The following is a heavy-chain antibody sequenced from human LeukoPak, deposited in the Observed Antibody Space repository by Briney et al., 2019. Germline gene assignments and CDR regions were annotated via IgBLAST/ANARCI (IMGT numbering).Heavy chain of an antibody. V-gene: IGHV3-23*01. CDR3: ATHPRSAWDRFVGRLDY. J-gene: IGHJ4*02. Sequence: GGSLRLSCAASGCTFSSYAMSWVRQAPGKGLEWVSAISGSGGSTYYADSVKGRFTISRDNSKNTLYLQVNSLRAEDTAVYYCATHPRSAWDRFVGRLDYWGQGTLVTVSS. D-gene: IGHD3-10*01. CDR1: GCTFSSYA. CDR2: ISGSGGST.